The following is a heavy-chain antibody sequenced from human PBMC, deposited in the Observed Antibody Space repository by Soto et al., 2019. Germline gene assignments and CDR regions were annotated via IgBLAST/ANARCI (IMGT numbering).Heavy chain of an antibody. D-gene: IGHD6-6*01. CDR3: ARDLVAVSGGVYSSSSGGYFFDF. J-gene: IGHJ4*02. CDR2: ISNSGRTL. V-gene: IGHV3-11*01. CDR1: GFTFSDYY. Sequence: QVPLVESGGGLVKPGGSLRLSCAASGFTFSDYYMSWIRQAPGKGLEWVSYISNSGRTLYYADSMKGRFTISRDNAKNSLYLQINSLISEDTAVYYCARDLVAVSGGVYSSSSGGYFFDFWGQGTLVTVSS.